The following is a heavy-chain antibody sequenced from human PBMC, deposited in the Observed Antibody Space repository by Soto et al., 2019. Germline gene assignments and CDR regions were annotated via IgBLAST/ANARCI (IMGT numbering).Heavy chain of an antibody. D-gene: IGHD1-26*01. CDR2: SYPGDSDA. CDR3: ARGDEGGSHYYVMDV. J-gene: IGHJ6*02. V-gene: IGHV5-51*01. Sequence: GESLKISCKGSGYSYTSYWIGWVRQVPGKGLEWMGLSYPGDSDATYSTSFQGQVTISADKSLSTAYLEWGSLESSDPGIYDCARGDEGGSHYYVMDVWGQGTAVTVSS. CDR1: GYSYTSYW.